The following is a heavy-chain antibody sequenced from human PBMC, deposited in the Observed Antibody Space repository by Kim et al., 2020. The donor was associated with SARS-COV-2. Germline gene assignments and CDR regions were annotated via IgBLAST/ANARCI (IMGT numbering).Heavy chain of an antibody. Sequence: ASVKVSCKASGYTFTSYDINWVRQATGQGLEWMGWMNPNSGNTGYAQKFQGRVTMTRNTSIRTAYMELSSLRSEDTAVYYCARSAAVADYWYFDLWGRGTLVTVSS. CDR1: GYTFTSYD. CDR3: ARSAAVADYWYFDL. V-gene: IGHV1-8*01. J-gene: IGHJ2*01. CDR2: MNPNSGNT. D-gene: IGHD6-19*01.